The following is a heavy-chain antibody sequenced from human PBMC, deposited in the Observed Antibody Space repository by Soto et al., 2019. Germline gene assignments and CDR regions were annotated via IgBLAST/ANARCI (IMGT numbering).Heavy chain of an antibody. D-gene: IGHD3-10*01. V-gene: IGHV3-48*03. Sequence: GGSLRLSCAASGFTFSSYEMNWVRQAPGKGLEWVSYISSSGSTIYYADSVKGRFTISRDNAKNSLYLQMNSLRAEDTAVYYCASSEGGSGSYRNYYYYGMDVWGQGTTVTVSS. CDR2: ISSSGSTI. CDR3: ASSEGGSGSYRNYYYYGMDV. CDR1: GFTFSSYE. J-gene: IGHJ6*02.